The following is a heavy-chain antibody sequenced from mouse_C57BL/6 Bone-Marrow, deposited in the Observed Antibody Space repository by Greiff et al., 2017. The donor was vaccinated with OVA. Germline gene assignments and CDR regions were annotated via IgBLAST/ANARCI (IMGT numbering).Heavy chain of an antibody. J-gene: IGHJ2*01. CDR3: ASSVVITAVVATDYFDY. CDR2: IYPRSGNT. CDR1: GYTFTSSG. D-gene: IGHD1-1*01. V-gene: IGHV1-81*01. Sequence: QVQLQQSGAELARPGASVKLSCKASGYTFTSSGISWVKQRTGQGLEWIGEIYPRSGNTYYNEKFKGKATLTADKSSSTAYMGSRSLTSEESAVYFGASSVVITAVVATDYFDYWGQGTTLTVSS.